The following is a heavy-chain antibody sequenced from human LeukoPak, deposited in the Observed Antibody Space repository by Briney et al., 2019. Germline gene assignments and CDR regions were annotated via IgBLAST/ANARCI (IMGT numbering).Heavy chain of an antibody. Sequence: ASVKVSCKVSGYTLAQLAIHWVRQAPGKGLEWMGGFDPEDGETVYAQRFQDRVTMTEDTSTDTANMELTSLASEDTAVYYCATQARGYFYHWGQGTLSPSP. V-gene: IGHV1-24*01. CDR2: FDPEDGET. CDR1: GYTLAQLA. CDR3: ATQARGYFYH. J-gene: IGHJ4*02.